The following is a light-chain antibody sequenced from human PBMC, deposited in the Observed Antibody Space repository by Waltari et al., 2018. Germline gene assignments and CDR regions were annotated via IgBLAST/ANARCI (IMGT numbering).Light chain of an antibody. Sequence: SYELTQPPSVSVSPGQTASITCSGDKLGDKSASWYQQKPGQSPVLVIYQDTKRPSVIPERFSGSNSGNTATLTISGTQGMDEADYYCLAWDSSTAWVFGGGTKLTVL. CDR2: QDT. CDR1: KLGDKS. CDR3: LAWDSSTAWV. J-gene: IGLJ3*02. V-gene: IGLV3-1*01.